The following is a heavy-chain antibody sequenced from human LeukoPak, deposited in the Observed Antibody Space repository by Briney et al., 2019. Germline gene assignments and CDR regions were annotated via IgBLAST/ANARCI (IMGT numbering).Heavy chain of an antibody. J-gene: IGHJ4*02. CDR1: GYTFTSYG. D-gene: IGHD6-13*01. Sequence: ASVKVSCKASGYTFTSYGISWVRQAPGQGLEWMGWISAYNGNTNYAQKLQGRVTKTTDTSTSTAYMELRSLRSDDTAVYYCARAYSSSWYRAFDYWGQGTLVTVSS. CDR3: ARAYSSSWYRAFDY. V-gene: IGHV1-18*01. CDR2: ISAYNGNT.